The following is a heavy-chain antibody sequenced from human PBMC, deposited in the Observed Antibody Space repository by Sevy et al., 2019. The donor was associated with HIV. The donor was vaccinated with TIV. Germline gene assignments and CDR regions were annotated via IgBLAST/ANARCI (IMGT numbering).Heavy chain of an antibody. V-gene: IGHV3-53*01. J-gene: IGHJ6*02. Sequence: GGSLRLSCAASGFTVSSTYMSWVRQAPGKGLEWVSIIYSGGSTYHADSVKGRFTISRDNSKNMVSLQMTSLRAEDTAVYYCARVGSSGWFYYYGMDVWGQGTTVTVSS. CDR3: ARVGSSGWFYYYGMDV. D-gene: IGHD6-19*01. CDR1: GFTVSSTY. CDR2: IYSGGST.